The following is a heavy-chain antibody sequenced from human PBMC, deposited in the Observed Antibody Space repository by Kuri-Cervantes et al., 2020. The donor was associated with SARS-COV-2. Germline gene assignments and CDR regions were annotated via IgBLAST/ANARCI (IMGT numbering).Heavy chain of an antibody. CDR3: ARGGYSSSWYSDY. D-gene: IGHD6-13*01. J-gene: IGHJ4*02. V-gene: IGHV3-21*01. Sequence: GILKISCAASGFTFSSYSMNWVRQAPGKGLEWVSSISSSSSYIYYADSAKGRFTISRDNAKNSLYLQMNSLRAEDTAVYYCARGGYSSSWYSDYWGQGTLVTVSS. CDR1: GFTFSSYS. CDR2: ISSSSSYI.